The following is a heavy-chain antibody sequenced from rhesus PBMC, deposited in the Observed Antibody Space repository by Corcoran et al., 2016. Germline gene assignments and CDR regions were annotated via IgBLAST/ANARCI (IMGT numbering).Heavy chain of an antibody. D-gene: IGHD3-28*01. Sequence: EVQLVESGGGLAKPGRSLRLSCAAPGFTFTDYYMDWVRQAPARGLHCVARVRYGVHNTWYADSVKGRFIILRENAKNPLYLQMNSLRVEDTAVYYCARSRDIGFYNVWGRGVLVTVSS. CDR3: ARSRDIGFYNV. V-gene: IGHV3-178*01. CDR1: GFTFTDYY. J-gene: IGHJ5-2*02. CDR2: VRYGVHNT.